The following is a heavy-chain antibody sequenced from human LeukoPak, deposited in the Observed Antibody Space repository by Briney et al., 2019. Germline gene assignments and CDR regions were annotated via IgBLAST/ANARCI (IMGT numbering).Heavy chain of an antibody. CDR3: VREGYGVGGAYDY. J-gene: IGHJ4*02. D-gene: IGHD1-26*01. CDR2: INTNGQTS. CDR1: GFTFSSYP. Sequence: GGSLRLSCAAYGFTFSSYPMHWVRQAPGKGLEHVSVINTNGQTSDYANSVKGRFTISRDNSKNTLYLQMGRLRPEDMAVYYCVREGYGVGGAYDYWGQGTLVTVSS. V-gene: IGHV3-64*01.